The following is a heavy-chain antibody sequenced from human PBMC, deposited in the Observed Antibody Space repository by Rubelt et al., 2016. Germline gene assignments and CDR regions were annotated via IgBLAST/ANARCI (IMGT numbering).Heavy chain of an antibody. Sequence: QVQPQQWGAGLLKPSETLSLTCAVYGGSFSGYYWSWIRQPPGKGLAWIGEINHRGSTNYNPSLKSRFTMSVDASKNQFSRKLSSVTAADTAVYYCARGLARAAAAPRRLWFDPWGQGTLVTVSS. CDR3: ARGLARAAAAPRRLWFDP. CDR2: INHRGST. V-gene: IGHV4-34*01. J-gene: IGHJ5*02. CDR1: GGSFSGYY. D-gene: IGHD6-13*01.